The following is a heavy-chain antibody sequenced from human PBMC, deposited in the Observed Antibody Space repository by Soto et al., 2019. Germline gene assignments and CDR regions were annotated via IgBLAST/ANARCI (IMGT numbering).Heavy chain of an antibody. D-gene: IGHD6-19*01. CDR3: ARVPTHSSGWYSDY. Sequence: ASVKVSCKASGGTFSSYAISWVRQAPGQGLEWMGGIIPIFGTANYAQKFQGRVTITADESTSTAYMELSSLRSEDTAVYYCARVPTHSSGWYSDYWGQGTLVTVSS. CDR2: IIPIFGTA. CDR1: GGTFSSYA. J-gene: IGHJ4*02. V-gene: IGHV1-69*13.